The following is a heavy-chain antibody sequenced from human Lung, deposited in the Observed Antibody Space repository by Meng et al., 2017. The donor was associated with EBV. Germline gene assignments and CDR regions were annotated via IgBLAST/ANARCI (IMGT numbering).Heavy chain of an antibody. CDR3: ARRMTVAIDF. J-gene: IGHJ4*02. D-gene: IGHD5-12*01. CDR2: INHSGST. V-gene: IGHV4-34*01. Sequence: QVQLQQWGAGLLKPSETLSLTCAVYGGSFSGYYWSWIRQPPGKGLEWIGEINHSGSTNYNPSLKSRVTISVDRSKNQFSLKVNSVTAADTAVYYCARRMTVAIDFWGQGTLVTVSS. CDR1: GGSFSGYY.